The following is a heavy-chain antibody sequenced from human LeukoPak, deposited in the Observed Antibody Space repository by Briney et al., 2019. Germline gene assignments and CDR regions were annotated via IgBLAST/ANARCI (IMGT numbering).Heavy chain of an antibody. J-gene: IGHJ6*04. V-gene: IGHV1-69*01. CDR1: GGTFSSYA. CDR3: ARSIVVVVAAGAYYYGMDV. D-gene: IGHD2-15*01. Sequence: SVKVSCKASGGTFSSYAISWVRQAPGQGLEWMGGIIPIFGTANYVQKFQGRVTITADESTSTAYMGLSSLRSEDTAVYYCARSIVVVVAAGAYYYGMDVWGKGTTVTVSS. CDR2: IIPIFGTA.